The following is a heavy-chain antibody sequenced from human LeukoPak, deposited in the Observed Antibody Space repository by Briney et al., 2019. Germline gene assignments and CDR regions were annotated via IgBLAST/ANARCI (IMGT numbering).Heavy chain of an antibody. CDR3: ARRHEDTSIRDDAFDI. Sequence: SETLSLTCAVYGGSFSGYYWTWIRQPPGKGLEWIGSIYYSVSTYYNPSLTSRVTISVDTSKNQFSLKLRSVTAADTAVYYCARRHEDTSIRDDAFDIWGQGTMVTVSS. V-gene: IGHV4-34*01. D-gene: IGHD2-21*01. CDR2: IYYSVST. J-gene: IGHJ3*02. CDR1: GGSFSGYY.